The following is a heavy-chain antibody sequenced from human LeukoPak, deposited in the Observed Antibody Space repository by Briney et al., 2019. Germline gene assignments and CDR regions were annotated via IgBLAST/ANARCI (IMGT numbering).Heavy chain of an antibody. J-gene: IGHJ4*02. D-gene: IGHD5-24*01. V-gene: IGHV3-9*01. Sequence: LSLTCTVSGGSISSYYWSWIRQPPGKGLEWVSGISWNSNSIGYADSVKGRFTISRDNARNSLYLQMNNPRTEDTALYYCARDRGADGYNYFAYWGQGTLVAVSS. CDR2: ISWNSNSI. CDR1: GGSISSYY. CDR3: ARDRGADGYNYFAY.